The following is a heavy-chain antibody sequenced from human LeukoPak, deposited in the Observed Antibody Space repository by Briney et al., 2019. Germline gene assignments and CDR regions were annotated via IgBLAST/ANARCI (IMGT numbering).Heavy chain of an antibody. D-gene: IGHD6-19*01. V-gene: IGHV1-3*01. CDR2: INAGNGNT. J-gene: IGHJ4*02. Sequence: GASVKVSCKASGYTFTSYAMHWVRQAPGQRLEWMGWINAGNGNTKYSQKFQGRVTITRDTSATTAYMELSSLTSEDTAVYYCARGSSSDWPFDYWGQGTLVTVSS. CDR1: GYTFTSYA. CDR3: ARGSSSDWPFDY.